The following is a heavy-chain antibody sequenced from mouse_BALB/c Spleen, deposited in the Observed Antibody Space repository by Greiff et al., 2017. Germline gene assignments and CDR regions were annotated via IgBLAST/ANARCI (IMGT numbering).Heavy chain of an antibody. J-gene: IGHJ4*01. CDR3: ARGTTVVVDYYAMDY. Sequence: VQLQQSGAELVRSGASVKLSCTASGFNIKDYYMHWVKQRPEQGLEWIGWIDPENGNTIYDPKFQGKASITADTSSNTAYLQLSSLTSEDTAVYYCARGTTVVVDYYAMDYWGQGTSVTVSS. D-gene: IGHD1-1*01. CDR2: IDPENGNT. CDR1: GFNIKDYY. V-gene: IGHV14-1*02.